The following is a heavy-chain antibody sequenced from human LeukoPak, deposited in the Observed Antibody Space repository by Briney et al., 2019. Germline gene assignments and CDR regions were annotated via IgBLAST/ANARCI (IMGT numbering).Heavy chain of an antibody. Sequence: PGGSLRLSFAASGFTFSSYAMSWVRQAPGKGLEWVSAISGSGGSTYYADSVKGRFTISRDNSKNTLYLQMNSLRAEDTAVYYCAKDQIYGGRVWWFGEFPNYFDYWGQGTLVTVSS. CDR1: GFTFSSYA. V-gene: IGHV3-23*01. CDR2: ISGSGGST. J-gene: IGHJ4*02. CDR3: AKDQIYGGRVWWFGEFPNYFDY. D-gene: IGHD3-10*01.